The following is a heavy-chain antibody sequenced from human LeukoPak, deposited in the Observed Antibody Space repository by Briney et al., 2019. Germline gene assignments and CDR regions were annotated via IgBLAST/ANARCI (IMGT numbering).Heavy chain of an antibody. D-gene: IGHD6-6*01. J-gene: IGHJ6*03. V-gene: IGHV1-2*02. CDR2: INPNSGGT. Sequence: GASVKVSCKASGYTFTGYYMHWVRQAPGQGLEWMGWINPNSGGTNYALKFQGRVTMTRDTSISTAYMELSRLRSDDTAVYYCARASWDYYYYMDVWGKGTTVTVSS. CDR3: ARASWDYYYYMDV. CDR1: GYTFTGYY.